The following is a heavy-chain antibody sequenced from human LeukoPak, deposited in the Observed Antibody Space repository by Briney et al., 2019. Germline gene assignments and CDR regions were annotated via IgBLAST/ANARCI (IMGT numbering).Heavy chain of an antibody. V-gene: IGHV1-2*02. CDR2: INPNSGGT. J-gene: IGHJ4*02. D-gene: IGHD3-22*01. Sequence: GASVKVSCKASGYTFTGYYMHWVRQAPGQGLEWMGWINPNSGGTNYAQKLQGRVTMTTDTSTSTAYMELRSLRSDDTAVYYCARDDYYDSRGYEYFDYWGQGTLVTVSS. CDR3: ARDDYYDSRGYEYFDY. CDR1: GYTFTGYY.